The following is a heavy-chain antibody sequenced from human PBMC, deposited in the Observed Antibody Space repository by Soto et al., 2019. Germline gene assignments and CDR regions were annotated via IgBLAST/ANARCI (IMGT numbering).Heavy chain of an antibody. CDR1: GGTFSSYA. J-gene: IGHJ6*02. CDR2: IIPIFGTA. Sequence: QVQLVQSGAEVKKPGSSVKVSCKASGGTFSSYAISWVRQAPGQGLEWMGGIIPIFGTANYAHKFQGRVTITEAESTSTAYMHLSGLRSEDTAVYYCASYQDCMSTSCHTASLCYYEYGMDVCCQRTTGSVSS. D-gene: IGHD2-2*01. CDR3: ASYQDCMSTSCHTASLCYYEYGMDV. V-gene: IGHV1-69*12.